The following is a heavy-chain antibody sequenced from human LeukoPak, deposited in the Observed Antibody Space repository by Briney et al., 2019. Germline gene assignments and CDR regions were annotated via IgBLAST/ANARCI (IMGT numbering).Heavy chain of an antibody. Sequence: SQTLSLTCTVSGGSISSGSYYWSWIRQPAGTGLEWIGRIYTSGSTHYNPSLKSRVTISVDTSHNQFSLKLSSVTAADTAVYYCARAGTVGNHYFDPWGQGILGTVSS. CDR1: GGSISSGSYY. V-gene: IGHV4-61*02. J-gene: IGHJ5*02. CDR2: IYTSGST. D-gene: IGHD6-13*01. CDR3: ARAGTVGNHYFDP.